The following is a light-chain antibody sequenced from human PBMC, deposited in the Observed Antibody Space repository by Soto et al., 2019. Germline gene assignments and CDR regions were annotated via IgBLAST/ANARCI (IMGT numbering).Light chain of an antibody. CDR3: QQYGNPPPNA. Sequence: DIVLTQSPGTLSLSPGERATLSCMASQSVSSSYLAWYQQKPGQAPRVLIHGASSRATGIPDRFSGSGSGTDFTRTISILEPEDFAVYFCQQYGNPPPNAFGQGTKVEIK. J-gene: IGKJ2*01. CDR2: GAS. CDR1: QSVSSSY. V-gene: IGKV3-20*01.